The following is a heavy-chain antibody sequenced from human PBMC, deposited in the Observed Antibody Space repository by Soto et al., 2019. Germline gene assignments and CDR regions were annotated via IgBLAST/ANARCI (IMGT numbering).Heavy chain of an antibody. CDR2: ISYDGSNK. CDR3: AKEYYDILTGL. Sequence: PGGSLRLSCAASGFTFSSYGMHWVRQAPGKGLEWVAVISYDGSNKYYADSVKGRFTISRDNSKNTLYLQMNSLRAEDTAVYYCAKEYYDILTGLWGQGTLVTVSS. V-gene: IGHV3-30*18. CDR1: GFTFSSYG. D-gene: IGHD3-9*01. J-gene: IGHJ4*02.